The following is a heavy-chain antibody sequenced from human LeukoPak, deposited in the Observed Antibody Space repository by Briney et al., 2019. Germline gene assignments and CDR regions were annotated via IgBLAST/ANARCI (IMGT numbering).Heavy chain of an antibody. D-gene: IGHD1-26*01. V-gene: IGHV4-61*01. CDR3: ARAAYSGSYHSDY. CDR2: IYYSGST. Sequence: KPSEILSLTCTASGGSVNSGSYYWNWIRQPPGKGLEWIGYIYYSGSTNYNPSLKSRVTIPVGTSKNQFSLKLSSVTAADTAVYYCARAAYSGSYHSDYWGQGTLVTVSS. CDR1: GGSVNSGSYY. J-gene: IGHJ4*02.